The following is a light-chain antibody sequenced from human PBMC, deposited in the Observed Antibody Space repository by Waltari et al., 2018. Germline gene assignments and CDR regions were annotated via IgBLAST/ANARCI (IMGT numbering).Light chain of an antibody. Sequence: EIVLTQSPDTLSLSPGEGPNLSCRASPSLSSYFLAWSQHKPGQGPRLLIYAASSRATGSPGRFRGGKSGTDFIRTISRLEPEDFAVYYCQQYGSSPVTFGQGTRLEIK. CDR1: PSLSSYF. V-gene: IGKV3-20*01. CDR3: QQYGSSPVT. J-gene: IGKJ5*01. CDR2: AAS.